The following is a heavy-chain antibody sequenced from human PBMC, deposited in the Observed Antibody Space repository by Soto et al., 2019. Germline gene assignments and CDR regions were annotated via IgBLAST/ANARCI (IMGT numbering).Heavy chain of an antibody. V-gene: IGHV1-8*01. CDR2: MNPNSGNT. CDR3: ARDIVATTQPYYYYMDV. CDR1: GYTFTSYD. J-gene: IGHJ6*03. Sequence: ASVKVSCKASGYTFTSYDINWVRQATGQGLEWMGWMNPNSGNTGYAQKFQGRVTMTRNTSISTAYMELSSLRSEDTAVYYCARDIVATTQPYYYYMDVWGKGTTVTVSS. D-gene: IGHD5-12*01.